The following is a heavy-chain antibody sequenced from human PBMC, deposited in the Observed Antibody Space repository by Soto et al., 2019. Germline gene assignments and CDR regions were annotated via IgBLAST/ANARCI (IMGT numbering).Heavy chain of an antibody. CDR1: GDYITIIYW. Sequence: LRRTLSLTCAVSGDYITIIYWWSWVRQPPGKGLEWIGEIYHSGSTNYNPSLKSRVTISVDKSKNQFSLKLSSVTAADTAVYYCARGFSCSWGGARYYFDFWGQGTLVTVSS. CDR2: IYHSGST. J-gene: IGHJ4*02. D-gene: IGHD6-13*01. CDR3: ARGFSCSWGGARYYFDF. V-gene: IGHV4-4*03.